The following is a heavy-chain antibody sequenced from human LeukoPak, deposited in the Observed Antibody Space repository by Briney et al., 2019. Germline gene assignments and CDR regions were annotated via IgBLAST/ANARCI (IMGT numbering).Heavy chain of an antibody. Sequence: GGSLRLSCAASGFTFSNAWMSWVRQAPGKGLEWVGRIKSKTDGGTTDYAAPVKGRFTISRDDSKNTLYLQMNSLKTEDTAVYYCTTYITMVRGVITEGGYYYGMDVWGKGTTVTVSS. CDR3: TTYITMVRGVITEGGYYYGMDV. CDR1: GFTFSNAW. J-gene: IGHJ6*04. CDR2: IKSKTDGGTT. D-gene: IGHD3-10*01. V-gene: IGHV3-15*01.